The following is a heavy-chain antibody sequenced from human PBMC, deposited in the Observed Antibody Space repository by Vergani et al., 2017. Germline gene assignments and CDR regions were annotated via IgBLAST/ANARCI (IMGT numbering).Heavy chain of an antibody. V-gene: IGHV3-11*06. J-gene: IGHJ6*03. CDR1: GFTFSDYY. CDR2: ISSSSSYT. CDR3: ARDSAAADRKYYDYYYMDV. D-gene: IGHD2-2*01. Sequence: QVQLVESGGGLVKPGGSLRLSCAASGFTFSDYYMSWIRQAPGKGLEWVSYISSSSSYTNYADSVKGRFTISRDNAKNSLYLQMNSLRAEDTAVYYCARDSAAADRKYYDYYYMDVWGKGTTVTVSS.